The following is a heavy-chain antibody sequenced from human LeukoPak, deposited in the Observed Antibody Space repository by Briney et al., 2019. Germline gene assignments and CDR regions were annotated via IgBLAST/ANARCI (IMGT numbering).Heavy chain of an antibody. CDR2: IYYSGST. Sequence: SETLSLTCTVSGGSISSYYRSWIRQPPGKGLEWIGNIYYSGSTDYIPSLKSRVTISVDTSKNQFSLKLSSVTAADTAVYYCARDQWLPRYWGQGTLVTVSS. V-gene: IGHV4-59*01. J-gene: IGHJ4*02. CDR1: GGSISSYY. CDR3: ARDQWLPRY. D-gene: IGHD6-19*01.